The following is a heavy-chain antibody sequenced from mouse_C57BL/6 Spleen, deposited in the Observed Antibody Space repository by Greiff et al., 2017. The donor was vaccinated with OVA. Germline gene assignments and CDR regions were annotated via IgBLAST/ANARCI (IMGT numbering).Heavy chain of an antibody. CDR1: EYEFPSHD. D-gene: IGHD2-1*01. V-gene: IGHV5-2*01. CDR3: ATRGGNHWYFDV. Sequence: EVQLQQSGGGLVQPGESLKHSCESNEYEFPSHDMSWVRKTPEKRLELVAAINSDGGSTYYPDTMERRFIISRDNTKKTLYLQMSSLRSEDTALYDCATRGGNHWYFDVWGTGTTVTVSS. CDR2: INSDGGST. J-gene: IGHJ1*03.